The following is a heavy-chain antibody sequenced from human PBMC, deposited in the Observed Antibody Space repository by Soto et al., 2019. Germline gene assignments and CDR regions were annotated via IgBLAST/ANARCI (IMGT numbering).Heavy chain of an antibody. J-gene: IGHJ4*02. Sequence: GASVKVSCKASGYTFTSYAMHWVRQAPGQRLEWMGWINAGNGNTEYSQKFQGRVTITRDTSASTAYMNLRNLRSDDTAVYYCARDRVEAALGTFDQWGQGTLVTVSS. V-gene: IGHV1-3*01. CDR1: GYTFTSYA. D-gene: IGHD6-13*01. CDR2: INAGNGNT. CDR3: ARDRVEAALGTFDQ.